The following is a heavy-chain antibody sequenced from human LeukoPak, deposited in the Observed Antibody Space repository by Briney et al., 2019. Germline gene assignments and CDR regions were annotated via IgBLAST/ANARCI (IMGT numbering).Heavy chain of an antibody. J-gene: IGHJ4*02. CDR2: ISNNGGYT. CDR1: GFTFSSSA. CDR3: AKQLGYCSDGSCYFPY. Sequence: GGSLRLSCAASGFTFSSSAMSWVCQAPGKGLEWVSAISNNGGYTYYADSVQGRFTISRDNSKSTLCLQMNSLRAEDTAVYYCAKQLGYCSDGSCYFPYWGQGTLVTVSS. V-gene: IGHV3-23*01. D-gene: IGHD2-15*01.